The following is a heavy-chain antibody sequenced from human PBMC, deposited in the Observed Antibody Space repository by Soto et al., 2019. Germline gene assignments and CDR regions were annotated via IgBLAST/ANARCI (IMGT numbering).Heavy chain of an antibody. Sequence: EVQLVESGGGLVQPGGSLRLSCSTSGFSFRTYWMSWVRQAPGKGLEWVANIKEDGSEEYYVDSVEGRFTISRDNAKNSLYLQMNSLRAEDTALYYWATFHDYNWETYRFRYWGQGTLVTVSS. D-gene: IGHD3-16*02. J-gene: IGHJ4*02. CDR2: IKEDGSEE. CDR1: GFSFRTYW. V-gene: IGHV3-7*01. CDR3: ATFHDYNWETYRFRY.